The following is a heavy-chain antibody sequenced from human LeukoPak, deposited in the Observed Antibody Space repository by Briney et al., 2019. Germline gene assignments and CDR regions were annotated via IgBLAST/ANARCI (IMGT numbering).Heavy chain of an antibody. J-gene: IGHJ4*02. CDR2: ISSSSSYI. V-gene: IGHV3-21*01. CDR1: GFTFSNYN. D-gene: IGHD3-16*01. Sequence: GGSLRLSCAGSGFTFSNYNMNWVRQTPGKGLEWVSSISSSSSYIYYADSVKGRFIISRDNAQNSLFLQMNSLRAEDTAVYYCVRDQGGAVSYWGQGTLVTVSS. CDR3: VRDQGGAVSY.